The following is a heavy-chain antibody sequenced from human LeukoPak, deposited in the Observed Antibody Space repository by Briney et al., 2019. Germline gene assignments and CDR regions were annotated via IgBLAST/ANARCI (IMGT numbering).Heavy chain of an antibody. CDR1: GFTFTSYA. CDR2: INKSGGTT. CDR3: AKAFSSAYDYGPTDS. Sequence: PGGSLRLSCAASGFTFTSYAMGWVRQAPGKGLEWVSTINKSGGTTYYADSVKGRFTISRDNSKNTLYLQMDSPRVEDSAVYYCAKAFSSAYDYGPTDSWGQGTLVTVSS. V-gene: IGHV3-23*01. D-gene: IGHD5-12*01. J-gene: IGHJ4*02.